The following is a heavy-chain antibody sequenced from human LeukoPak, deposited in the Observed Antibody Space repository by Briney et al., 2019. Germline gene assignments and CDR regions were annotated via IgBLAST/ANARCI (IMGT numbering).Heavy chain of an antibody. CDR1: GGSISSSSYY. V-gene: IGHV4-61*05. J-gene: IGHJ6*03. CDR3: ARGSCSGGSCIFSSGVYVDV. Sequence: PSETLSLTCTVSGGSISSSSYYWGWIRQPPGKGLEWIGYIYYSGSTNYNPSLKSRVTISVDTSKNQFSLKLSSVTAADTAVYYCARGSCSGGSCIFSSGVYVDVWGKGTTVTVSS. CDR2: IYYSGST. D-gene: IGHD2-15*01.